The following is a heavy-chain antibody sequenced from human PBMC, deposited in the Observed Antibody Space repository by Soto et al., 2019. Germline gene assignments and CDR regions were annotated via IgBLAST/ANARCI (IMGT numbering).Heavy chain of an antibody. CDR3: AREAGPDWWFDP. D-gene: IGHD6-19*01. CDR1: GASISSYF. CDR2: ISTSGTT. Sequence: QVQLQESGPGLVEPSETLSLTCTVSGASISSYFWTWIRQPAGKGLDWIGRISTSGTTNYNPSLKSRVTMSVDTSKNHFSLNLSSVTAADTAVYYCAREAGPDWWFDPWGQGTLVTVSS. J-gene: IGHJ5*02. V-gene: IGHV4-4*07.